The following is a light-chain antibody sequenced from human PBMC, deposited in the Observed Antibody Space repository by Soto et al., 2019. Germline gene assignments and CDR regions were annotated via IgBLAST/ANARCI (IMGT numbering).Light chain of an antibody. J-gene: IGKJ1*01. V-gene: IGKV3-15*01. CDR1: QSVSSN. Sequence: EIVMTQSPATLSVSPGERATLSCRASQSVSSNLAWYQQKPGQAPRLLIYGASTRATGIPARFSGSGSGTEFTLTLSSLQSEDFAVYYCQQYNNWPPWTFGQGNKVAIK. CDR3: QQYNNWPPWT. CDR2: GAS.